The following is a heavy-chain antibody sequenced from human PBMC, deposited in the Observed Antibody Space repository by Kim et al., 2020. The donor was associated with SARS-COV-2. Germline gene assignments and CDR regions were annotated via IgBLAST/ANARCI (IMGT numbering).Heavy chain of an antibody. CDR3: ARAVGPYDY. CDR1: GFTFSTYG. Sequence: GGSLRLSCAASGFTFSTYGMHWVRQAPGKGLEWVAVIWYDGSNKYYADSVKGRFTISRDNSKNTMYLHMNNLRAEDTALYYCARAVGPYDYWGQGTLVTVSS. V-gene: IGHV3-33*01. J-gene: IGHJ4*02. CDR2: IWYDGSNK. D-gene: IGHD1-26*01.